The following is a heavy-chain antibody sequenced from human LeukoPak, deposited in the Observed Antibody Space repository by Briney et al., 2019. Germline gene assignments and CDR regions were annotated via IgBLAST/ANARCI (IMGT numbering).Heavy chain of an antibody. CDR1: GFTFSSYW. J-gene: IGHJ4*02. D-gene: IGHD3-22*01. V-gene: IGHV3-74*01. CDR3: AKIGEGYYYDSSGYFGVDY. CDR2: INSDGSST. Sequence: GGSLRLSCAASGFTFSSYWMHWVRQAPGKGLVWVSRINSDGSSTSYADSVKGRFTISRDNAKNTLYLQMNSLRAEDTAVYYCAKIGEGYYYDSSGYFGVDYWGQGTLVTVSS.